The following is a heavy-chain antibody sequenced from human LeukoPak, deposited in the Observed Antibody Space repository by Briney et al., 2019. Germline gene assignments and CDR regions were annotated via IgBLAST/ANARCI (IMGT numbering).Heavy chain of an antibody. Sequence: GGSLRLSCAASGFTFSSYWMSWVRQAPGKGLEWVATIRQDGSQKYYVDSVKGRFTISRGNAKNSLYLQMNSLRAEDTAVYYCARVRDGSGSYYSLYYFDYWGQGTLVTVSS. V-gene: IGHV3-7*01. J-gene: IGHJ4*02. CDR3: ARVRDGSGSYYSLYYFDY. CDR2: IRQDGSQK. D-gene: IGHD3-10*01. CDR1: GFTFSSYW.